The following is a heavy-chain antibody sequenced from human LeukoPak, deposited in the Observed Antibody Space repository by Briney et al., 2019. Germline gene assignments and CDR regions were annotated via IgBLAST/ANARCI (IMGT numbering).Heavy chain of an antibody. CDR1: GFTSREFV. Sequence: GGSLRLSCAPSGFTSREFVMSWVRQAPGKGLEWVATINNGDSSTYYADSVKGRFTLSRDNSKNTLDLQMNGLRAEDTAVYYCARRGGGQGYGMDVWGQGTTVAVSS. CDR3: ARRGGGQGYGMDV. CDR2: INNGDSST. D-gene: IGHD6-25*01. J-gene: IGHJ6*02. V-gene: IGHV3-23*01.